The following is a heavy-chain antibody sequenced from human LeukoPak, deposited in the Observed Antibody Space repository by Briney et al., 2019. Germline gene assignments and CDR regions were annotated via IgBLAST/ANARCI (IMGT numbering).Heavy chain of an antibody. Sequence: SETLSLTCAVYGGSFSGYYWSWIRQPPGKGLEWIGEINHSGSTNYNPSLKSRVTISVDTSKNQFSLKLSSVTAADTAVYYCARGRIYCSSTSCYGDWFDPWGQGTLVTVSS. CDR3: ARGRIYCSSTSCYGDWFDP. V-gene: IGHV4-34*01. D-gene: IGHD2-2*01. J-gene: IGHJ5*02. CDR2: INHSGST. CDR1: GGSFSGYY.